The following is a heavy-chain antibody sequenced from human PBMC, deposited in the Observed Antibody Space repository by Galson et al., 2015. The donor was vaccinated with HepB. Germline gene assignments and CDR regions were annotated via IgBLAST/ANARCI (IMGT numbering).Heavy chain of an antibody. Sequence: LRLSCAASGFTFSDYYMSWIRQAPGKGLEWVSYISSSSSYTNYADSVKGRFTISRDNAKNSLYLQMNSLRAEDTAVYYCARMSGGQYSSGPVDIWGQGTMVTVSS. CDR2: ISSSSSYT. CDR1: GFTFSDYY. D-gene: IGHD6-19*01. J-gene: IGHJ3*02. V-gene: IGHV3-11*06. CDR3: ARMSGGQYSSGPVDI.